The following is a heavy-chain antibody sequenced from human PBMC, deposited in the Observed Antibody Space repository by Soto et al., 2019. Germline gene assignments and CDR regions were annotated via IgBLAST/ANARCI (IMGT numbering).Heavy chain of an antibody. Sequence: ESGGGVVQPGRSLRLSCAASGFTFSSYGMHWVRQAPGKGLEWVAVIWYDGSNKYYADSVKGRFTISRDNSKNTLYLQMNSLRAEDTAVYYCARDGGYYYYGMDVWGQGTTVTVSS. CDR2: IWYDGSNK. CDR3: ARDGGYYYYGMDV. D-gene: IGHD3-3*01. J-gene: IGHJ6*02. V-gene: IGHV3-33*01. CDR1: GFTFSSYG.